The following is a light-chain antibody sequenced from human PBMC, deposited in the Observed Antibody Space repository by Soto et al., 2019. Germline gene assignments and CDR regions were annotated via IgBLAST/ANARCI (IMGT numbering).Light chain of an antibody. CDR3: QQYNSWPRT. V-gene: IGKV3-15*01. CDR2: GAS. Sequence: EIVMTQSPATLSVSPGERATLSCRASQSVNSNLAWYQQKPGQAPRLLIYGASSRATGIPARFSGSGSGTEVTLTITRLQSEDFAVYYCQQYNSWPRTFGQGTKVEIK. CDR1: QSVNSN. J-gene: IGKJ1*01.